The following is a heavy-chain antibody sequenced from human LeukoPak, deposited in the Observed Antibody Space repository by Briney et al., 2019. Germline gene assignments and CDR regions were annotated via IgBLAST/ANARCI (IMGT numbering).Heavy chain of an antibody. V-gene: IGHV4-34*01. J-gene: IGHJ4*02. CDR3: ARQTASSTSFRFDY. CDR1: GGSFSGYY. Sequence: SETLSLTCAVYGGSFSGYYWSWIRQPPGKGLEWIGEINHSGSTNYNPSLKSQVTISVDTSKNQFSLKLSSVTAADTAVYYCARQTASSTSFRFDYWGQGTLVTVSS. CDR2: INHSGST. D-gene: IGHD2-2*01.